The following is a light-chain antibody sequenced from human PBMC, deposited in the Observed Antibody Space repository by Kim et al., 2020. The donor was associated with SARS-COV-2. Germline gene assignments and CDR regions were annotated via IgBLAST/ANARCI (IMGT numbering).Light chain of an antibody. J-gene: IGKJ1*01. CDR3: QQYTNWPPT. CDR2: GAS. V-gene: IGKV3-15*01. Sequence: LFPGERATLSCMASQTVSSNLAWYQQKPGQAPRLLIYGASTRATDIPGRISGSGSGTEFTLTISSLQSEDFAVYYCQQYTNWPPTFGQGTKVDIK. CDR1: QTVSSN.